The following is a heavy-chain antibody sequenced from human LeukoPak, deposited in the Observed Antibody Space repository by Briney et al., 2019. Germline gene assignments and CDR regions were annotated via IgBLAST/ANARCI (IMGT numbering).Heavy chain of an antibody. Sequence: SETLSLTCAVSGGSISSGGYSWSWIRQPPGKGLEWIGYIYHSGSTYYNPSLKSRVTISVDRSKNQFSLKLSSVTAADTAVYYCARGSSSGYYLRTDPYYFDYWGQGTLVTVSS. CDR1: GGSISSGGYS. D-gene: IGHD3-22*01. CDR2: IYHSGST. CDR3: ARGSSSGYYLRTDPYYFDY. J-gene: IGHJ4*02. V-gene: IGHV4-30-2*01.